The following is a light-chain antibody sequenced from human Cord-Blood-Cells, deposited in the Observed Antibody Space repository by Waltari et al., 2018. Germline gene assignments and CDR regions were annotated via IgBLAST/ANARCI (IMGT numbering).Light chain of an antibody. CDR3: QQYGSSLFS. CDR1: QSVSSSY. V-gene: IGKV3-20*01. J-gene: IGKJ3*01. Sequence: DIVLTQSPGPLTLSPGERAILSCRASQSVSSSYLAWYQQPPGGSPRLLIYGASIRATCIPDRFSFSGSGTGFTLTISRLEPEDFAVYYCQQYGSSLFSFGPGTKVDI. CDR2: GAS.